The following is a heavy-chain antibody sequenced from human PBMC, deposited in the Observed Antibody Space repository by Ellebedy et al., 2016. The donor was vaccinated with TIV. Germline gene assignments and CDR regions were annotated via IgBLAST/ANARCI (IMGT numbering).Heavy chain of an antibody. CDR1: GYTFTSYT. CDR3: ARGGGAARRNFASWFDP. J-gene: IGHJ5*02. Sequence: ASVKVSCKASGYTFTSYTMHWVRQAPGQRLEWMGWISAYNGNTNYAQKLQGRVTITADESTSTAYVELSSLRSEDTAVYYCARGGGAARRNFASWFDPWGQGTLVTVSS. D-gene: IGHD6-6*01. V-gene: IGHV1-3*01. CDR2: ISAYNGNT.